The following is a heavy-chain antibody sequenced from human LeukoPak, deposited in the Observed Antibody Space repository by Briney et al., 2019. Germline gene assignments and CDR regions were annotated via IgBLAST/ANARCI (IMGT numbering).Heavy chain of an antibody. CDR3: ARDPVMGSGSYWGWFDP. D-gene: IGHD3-10*01. V-gene: IGHV4-30-4*01. J-gene: IGHJ5*02. Sequence: PSQTLSLTCTVSGGSISSGDYYWSWIRQPPGKGLEWIGYIYYSGSTYYNPSLKSRVTISVDTSKNQFSLKLSSVTAADTAVYYCARDPVMGSGSYWGWFDPWGPGTLVTVSS. CDR2: IYYSGST. CDR1: GGSISSGDYY.